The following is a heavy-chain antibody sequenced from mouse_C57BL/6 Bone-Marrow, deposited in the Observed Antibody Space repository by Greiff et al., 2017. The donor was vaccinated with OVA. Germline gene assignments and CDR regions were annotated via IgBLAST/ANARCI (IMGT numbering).Heavy chain of an antibody. CDR2: INPGSGGT. J-gene: IGHJ3*01. V-gene: IGHV1-54*01. D-gene: IGHD2-3*01. CDR1: GYAFTNYL. Sequence: VQLQQSGAELVRPGTSVKVSCKASGYAFTNYLIEWVKQRPGQGLEWIGVINPGSGGTNYNEKFKGKATLTADKSSSTAYMQLSSLTSEDSAVYFCASGDGYYCFFAYWGQGTLVTVSA. CDR3: ASGDGYYCFFAY.